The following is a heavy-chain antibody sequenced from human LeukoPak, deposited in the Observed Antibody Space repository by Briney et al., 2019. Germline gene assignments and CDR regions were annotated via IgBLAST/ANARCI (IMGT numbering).Heavy chain of an antibody. CDR2: IDPSDSYT. Sequence: GGSLRISCKGSGYSFTSYWISWVRQMPGKGLEWMGRIDPSDSYTNYSPSFQGHVTISADKSISTAYLQWSSLKASDTAMYYCAIPQGIVVVPAAMWGDYYGMDVWGQGTTVTVSS. V-gene: IGHV5-10-1*01. J-gene: IGHJ6*02. D-gene: IGHD2-2*01. CDR1: GYSFTSYW. CDR3: AIPQGIVVVPAAMWGDYYGMDV.